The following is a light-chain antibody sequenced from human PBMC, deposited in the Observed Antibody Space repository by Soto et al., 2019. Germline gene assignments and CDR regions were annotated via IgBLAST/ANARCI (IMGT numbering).Light chain of an antibody. CDR3: CSYTTSTAFYV. CDR1: SSDVGRYDY. CDR2: DVN. V-gene: IGLV2-11*01. J-gene: IGLJ1*01. Sequence: QSALTQPRSVSGSPGQSVTISCTGTSSDVGRYDYVSWYQHHPGKAPKLLIYDVNKWPSGVPDRFSGSKSGNTASLSISGLQAEDEADYYCCSYTTSTAFYVFGTGTKVTVL.